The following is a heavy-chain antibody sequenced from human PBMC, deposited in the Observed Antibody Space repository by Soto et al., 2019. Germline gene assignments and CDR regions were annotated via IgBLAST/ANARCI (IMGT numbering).Heavy chain of an antibody. D-gene: IGHD3-22*01. CDR2: INHSGST. V-gene: IGHV4-34*01. J-gene: IGHJ6*02. CDR1: GGSFSGYY. Sequence: PSETLSLTCAVYGGSFSGYYWSWIRQPPGQGLEWIGEINHSGSTNYNPSLKSRVTISVDTSKNQFSLKLSSVTAADTAVYYCARGRGYYYDSSALLGYYYYYGMDVWGQGTTVT. CDR3: ARGRGYYYDSSALLGYYYYYGMDV.